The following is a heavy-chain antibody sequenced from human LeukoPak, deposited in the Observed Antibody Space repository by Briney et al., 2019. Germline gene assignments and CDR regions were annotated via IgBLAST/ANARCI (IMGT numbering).Heavy chain of an antibody. J-gene: IGHJ5*02. CDR2: ISAYNGNT. CDR3: ARDSWVLGYCSSTSCWFDP. Sequence: GASVKVSCKASGYTFTSYGISWVRQAPGQGLEWMGWISAYNGNTNYAQKLQGRVTMTTDTSTSTAYMELRSLRSDDTAVYDCARDSWVLGYCSSTSCWFDPWGQGTLVTVSS. V-gene: IGHV1-18*01. CDR1: GYTFTSYG. D-gene: IGHD2-2*01.